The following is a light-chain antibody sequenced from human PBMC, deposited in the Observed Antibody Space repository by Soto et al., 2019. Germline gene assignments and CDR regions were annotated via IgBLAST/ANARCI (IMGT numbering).Light chain of an antibody. CDR1: QSVSSN. J-gene: IGKJ2*01. CDR2: AAS. Sequence: EIVMTQSPATLSVSPGERATLSCRASQSVSSNLAWSQHKPGQPPRLLIYAASTRATGIPARFSGSGSGTEFTLTISSLQSEDSAVYYCQQYNNWPPYTFGQGTKLEIK. CDR3: QQYNNWPPYT. V-gene: IGKV3-15*01.